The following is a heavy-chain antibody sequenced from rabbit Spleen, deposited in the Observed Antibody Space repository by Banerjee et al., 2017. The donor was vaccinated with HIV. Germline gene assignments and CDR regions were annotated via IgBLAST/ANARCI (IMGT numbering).Heavy chain of an antibody. J-gene: IGHJ4*01. D-gene: IGHD1-1*01. Sequence: QSLEESGGDLVKPGASLTLTCTASGFSFNVNYDMCWVRQAPGKGLEWIGCIYTGNGKTYYASWAKGRFTISKTSNTVDLKMTSLTAADTATYFCARDSGSGHYIDVLFNLWGQGTLVTVS. CDR3: ARDSGSGHYIDVLFNL. CDR2: IYTGNGKT. V-gene: IGHV1S40*01. CDR1: GFSFNVNYD.